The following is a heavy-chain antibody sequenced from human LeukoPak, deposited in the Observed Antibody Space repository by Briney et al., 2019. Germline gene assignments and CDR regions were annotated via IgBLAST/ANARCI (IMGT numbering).Heavy chain of an antibody. Sequence: GGSLRLSCAVSGFTVSSNYMSWVRQAPGKGLEWVSGISGSGGSTNYADSVKGRFTISRDNSKNTMYLQMNSLRAEDTAVYYCAKVVGSGWGQGTLVTVSS. V-gene: IGHV3-23*01. CDR2: ISGSGGST. CDR3: AKVVGSG. CDR1: GFTVSSNY. J-gene: IGHJ4*02. D-gene: IGHD1-26*01.